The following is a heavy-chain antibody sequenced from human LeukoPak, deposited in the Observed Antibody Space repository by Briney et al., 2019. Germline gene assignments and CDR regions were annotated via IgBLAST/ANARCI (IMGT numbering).Heavy chain of an antibody. CDR2: ITGSGGNT. CDR1: GFIFSSYS. D-gene: IGHD6-13*01. J-gene: IGHJ6*02. CDR3: AKAASSSWPSYYYGMDV. V-gene: IGHV3-23*01. Sequence: GGSLRLSCAASGFIFSSYSMSWVRQAPGKGLEWVSVITGSGGNTYYADSVKGQFTISKDNSKNTVYLQMSSLRVDDTAVYYCAKAASSSWPSYYYGMDVWGQGTTVTVSS.